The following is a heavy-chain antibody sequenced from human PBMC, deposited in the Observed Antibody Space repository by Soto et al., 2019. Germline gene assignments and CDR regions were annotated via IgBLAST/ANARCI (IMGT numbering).Heavy chain of an antibody. D-gene: IGHD6-6*01. CDR1: GGSVNSDDYY. CDR3: AREFSNSPEAFDS. CDR2: IYYTGST. Sequence: QVHLQESGPGQVKPSETLSLICTVSGGSVNSDDYYWSWIRQPPGRGLEWIGYIYYTGSTNSNPSLKSRVTISVDTSRNQFSLKLSSVTAADTAVYYCAREFSNSPEAFDSWGQGSLVTVSS. V-gene: IGHV4-61*08. J-gene: IGHJ4*02.